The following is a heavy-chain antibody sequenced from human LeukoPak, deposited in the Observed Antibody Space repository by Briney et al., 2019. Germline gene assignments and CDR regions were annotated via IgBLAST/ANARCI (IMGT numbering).Heavy chain of an antibody. Sequence: GGSLRLSCAASGFTFSSYGMHWVRQAPGKGLEWVAVISYDGSNKYYADSVKGRFTISRDNSKNTLYLQMNSLRAEDTAVYYCAKVQWLVDVDALDIWGQGTMVTVSS. J-gene: IGHJ3*02. CDR1: GFTFSSYG. V-gene: IGHV3-30*18. D-gene: IGHD6-19*01. CDR3: AKVQWLVDVDALDI. CDR2: ISYDGSNK.